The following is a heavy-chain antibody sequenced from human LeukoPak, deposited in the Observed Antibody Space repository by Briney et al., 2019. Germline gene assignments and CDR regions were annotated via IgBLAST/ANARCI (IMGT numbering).Heavy chain of an antibody. CDR1: GITLSNYG. V-gene: IGHV3-23*01. Sequence: PGGSLRLSCAVSGITLSNYGMSWVRQAPGKGLEWVAGISDSGGGTNYADSVKGRFTISRDNSKNTLFLQMSSLRAEDTALYYCAKGGSGYFADLWGQGTLVTVSS. CDR3: AKGGSGYFADL. D-gene: IGHD3-22*01. J-gene: IGHJ5*02. CDR2: ISDSGGGT.